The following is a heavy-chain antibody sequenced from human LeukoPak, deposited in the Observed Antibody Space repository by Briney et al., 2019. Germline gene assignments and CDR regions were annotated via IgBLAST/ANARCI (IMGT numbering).Heavy chain of an antibody. CDR1: GFTFSSYG. CDR3: AKDRGIAAAGDDAFDI. J-gene: IGHJ3*02. D-gene: IGHD6-13*01. CDR2: IRYDGSNK. Sequence: GGSLRLSCAASGFTFSSYGMHWVRQAPGKGLEWVAFIRYDGSNKYYADSVKGRFTISRDNSKNTLYLQMNSLRAEDTAVYYCAKDRGIAAAGDDAFDIWGQGTMVTVSS. V-gene: IGHV3-30*02.